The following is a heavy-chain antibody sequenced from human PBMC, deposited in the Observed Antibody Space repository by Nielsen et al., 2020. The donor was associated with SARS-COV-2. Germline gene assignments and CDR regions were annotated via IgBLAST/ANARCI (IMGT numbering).Heavy chain of an antibody. CDR3: ARDLGIRYGDPDY. CDR2: IIPIFGTA. V-gene: IGHV1-69*05. Sequence: WVRQAPGQGLEWMGGIIPIFGTANYAQKLQGRVTMTTDTSTSTAYMELRSLRSDDTAVYYCARDLGIRYGDPDYWGQGTLVTVSS. D-gene: IGHD4-17*01. J-gene: IGHJ4*02.